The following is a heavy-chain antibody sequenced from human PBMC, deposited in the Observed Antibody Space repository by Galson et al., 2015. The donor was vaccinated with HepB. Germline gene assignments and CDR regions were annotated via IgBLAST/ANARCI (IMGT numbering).Heavy chain of an antibody. CDR3: AKSKTTVTPLYYYYMDV. CDR2: ISYDGSNK. J-gene: IGHJ6*03. CDR1: GFTFRSYG. V-gene: IGHV3-30*18. D-gene: IGHD4-17*01. Sequence: SLRLSCAASGFTFRSYGMHWVRQAPGKGLEWVAVISYDGSNKFYAESVKGRFTISRDNSKNTLYLQMNSLRAEDTAVYYCAKSKTTVTPLYYYYMDVWGKGTTVTVSS.